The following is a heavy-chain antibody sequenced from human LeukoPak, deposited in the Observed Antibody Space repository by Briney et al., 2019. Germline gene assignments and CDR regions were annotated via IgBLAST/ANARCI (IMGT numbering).Heavy chain of an antibody. J-gene: IGHJ4*02. V-gene: IGHV4-34*01. CDR3: ARGYYDFWSGHFDY. D-gene: IGHD3-3*01. CDR1: GRSFSGYY. Sequence: SETLSLTCAVYGRSFSGYYRSWIRQPPGKGLEWIGEINHSGSTNYNPSLKSRVTISVDTSKNQFSLKLSSVTAADTAVYYCARGYYDFWSGHFDYWGQGTLVTVSS. CDR2: INHSGST.